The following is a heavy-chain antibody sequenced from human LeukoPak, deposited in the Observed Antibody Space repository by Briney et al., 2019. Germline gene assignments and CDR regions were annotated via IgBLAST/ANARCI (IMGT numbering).Heavy chain of an antibody. J-gene: IGHJ5*02. CDR1: GGTFSSYG. CDR3: AREWGRREGRIVVVPAAPFDP. D-gene: IGHD2-2*01. Sequence: SVKVSCKASGGTFSSYGISWVRQAPGQGLEWMGGIIPIFGTANYAQKFQGRVTITADESTSTAYMELSSLRSEDTAVYYCAREWGRREGRIVVVPAAPFDPWGQGTLVTVSS. V-gene: IGHV1-69*01. CDR2: IIPIFGTA.